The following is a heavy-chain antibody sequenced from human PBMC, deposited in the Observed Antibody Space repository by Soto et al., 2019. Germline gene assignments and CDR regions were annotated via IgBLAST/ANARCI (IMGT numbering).Heavy chain of an antibody. CDR2: LSYLGTT. J-gene: IGHJ2*01. V-gene: IGHV4-39*01. CDR1: NDSIRSGTYY. Sequence: SETLSLTCTVSNDSIRSGTYYWAWIRQPPGRGLEWMGSLSYLGTTDYNPSLKSRVTISKDASKNQFSLKLTSVTAADTAVFYCATGRPDSGWYEEHLWGRGTLVTVSS. D-gene: IGHD6-19*01. CDR3: ATGRPDSGWYEEHL.